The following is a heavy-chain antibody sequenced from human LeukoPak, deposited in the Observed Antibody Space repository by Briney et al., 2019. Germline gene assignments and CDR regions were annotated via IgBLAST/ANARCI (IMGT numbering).Heavy chain of an antibody. J-gene: IGHJ3*02. Sequence: GASVKVSCKASGYTFTNYGISWVRQAPGQGLEWMGWISAYKGNTYYAQRLQGRVTMTTDTSTGTAYMELRSLTSDDTAVFYCARDLYYYDSSGYRFLDGFDIWGQGTMVTVSS. D-gene: IGHD3-22*01. CDR2: ISAYKGNT. CDR3: ARDLYYYDSSGYRFLDGFDI. CDR1: GYTFTNYG. V-gene: IGHV1-18*01.